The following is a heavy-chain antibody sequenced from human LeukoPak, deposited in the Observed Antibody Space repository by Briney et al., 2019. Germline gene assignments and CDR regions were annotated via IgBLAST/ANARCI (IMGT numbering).Heavy chain of an antibody. CDR3: ARAQHYNDRSGYSSWFDP. V-gene: IGHV1-46*01. Sequence: ASVKVSCKASGYTFTSYYMHWVRQAPGQGLEWMGIINPSGGSTSYAQKFQGRVTVTRDMSTSTVYMELSSLTSQDTAAYYCARAQHYNDRSGYSSWFDPWGQGTLVTVSS. D-gene: IGHD3-22*01. J-gene: IGHJ5*02. CDR2: INPSGGST. CDR1: GYTFTSYY.